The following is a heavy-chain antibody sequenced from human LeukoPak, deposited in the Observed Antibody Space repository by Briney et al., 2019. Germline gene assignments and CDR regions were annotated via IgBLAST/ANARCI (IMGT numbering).Heavy chain of an antibody. CDR3: ARSHGYYGSVSHDFDY. V-gene: IGHV1-18*01. D-gene: IGHD3-10*01. CDR1: GYTFTNYG. Sequence: ASVKVSCKASGYTFTNYGITWVRQAPGQGLEWMGWSSAYNGYTYYAQKLQGRVTMTTDTSTSTAHMELRSLRSDDTAVYYCARSHGYYGSVSHDFDYWGQGTLVTVSS. J-gene: IGHJ4*02. CDR2: SSAYNGYT.